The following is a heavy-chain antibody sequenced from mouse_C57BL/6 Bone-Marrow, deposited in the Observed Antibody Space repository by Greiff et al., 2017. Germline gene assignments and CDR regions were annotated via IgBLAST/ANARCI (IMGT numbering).Heavy chain of an antibody. V-gene: IGHV2-5*01. CDR3: AKRHRRGYAMDY. Sequence: VQLQESGPGLVQPSQSLSITCTVSGFSLTSYGVHWVRQSPGTGLAWLGVIWRGGSTDYNAAFISRLSITKDNSKSQVFLKMNSLQADDTAIYDCAKRHRRGYAMDYWGQGTSGTVSS. J-gene: IGHJ4*01. CDR1: GFSLTSYG. CDR2: IWRGGST.